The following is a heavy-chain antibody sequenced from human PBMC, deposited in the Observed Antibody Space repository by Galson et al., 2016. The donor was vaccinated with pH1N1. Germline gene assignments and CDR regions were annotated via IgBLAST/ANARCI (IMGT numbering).Heavy chain of an antibody. CDR3: ARHLTTADYFGLDV. CDR1: GFTVSSHY. V-gene: IGHV3-66*04. Sequence: SLRLSCAASGFTVSSHYMSWLRQAPGKGLDWVSFIYSGGSTKYADSVKGRFTLSRDDSKNTVFLQMNSLRAEDTAMYYCARHLTTADYFGLDVWGQGTTVTVSS. CDR2: IYSGGST. D-gene: IGHD1-1*01. J-gene: IGHJ6*02.